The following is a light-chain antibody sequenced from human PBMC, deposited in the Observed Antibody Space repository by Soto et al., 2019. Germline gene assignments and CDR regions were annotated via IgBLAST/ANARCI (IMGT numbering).Light chain of an antibody. V-gene: IGKV3-11*01. CDR1: QSIRTS. CDR2: DAS. Sequence: DIVLTQSPGTLSLSPGERATLSCRASQSIRTSLAWYQQQPGQAPRLVIFDASNRANGVPARFGGSGSGTDFTLTINSLEPEDFAVYYCQQRNVWPPITFGQGTRLEIK. J-gene: IGKJ5*01. CDR3: QQRNVWPPIT.